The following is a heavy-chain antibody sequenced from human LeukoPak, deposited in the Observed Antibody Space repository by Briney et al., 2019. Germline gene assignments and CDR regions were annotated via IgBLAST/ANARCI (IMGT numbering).Heavy chain of an antibody. CDR1: GGSISSYS. J-gene: IGHJ5*02. CDR3: ARDRLGNNWFDP. CDR2: IYNSGST. V-gene: IGHV4-4*07. D-gene: IGHD3-9*01. Sequence: SETLSLTCTVSGGSISSYSWSWVRQPAGKRLEWIGRIYNSGSTNYNPCFKSRLTMSVDTSKNQLSLKMSSVTAADTAVYYCARDRLGNNWFDPWGQGTLVTVSS.